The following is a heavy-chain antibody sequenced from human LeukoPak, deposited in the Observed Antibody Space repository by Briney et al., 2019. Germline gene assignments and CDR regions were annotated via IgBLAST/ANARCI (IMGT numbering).Heavy chain of an antibody. CDR2: ISPNNGKT. Sequence: SVKVSCKASGYTFMSYGITWLRQAPGRGPEWMRCISPNNGKTDSAQNFQGRVSMATDTSTDTAYMELRRLRSDDTAVYYCARVVRGDCHTGTCFSWFDPWGQGTLVIVSS. J-gene: IGHJ5*02. V-gene: IGHV1-18*01. D-gene: IGHD3-10*02. CDR1: GYTFMSYG. CDR3: ARVVRGDCHTGTCFSWFDP.